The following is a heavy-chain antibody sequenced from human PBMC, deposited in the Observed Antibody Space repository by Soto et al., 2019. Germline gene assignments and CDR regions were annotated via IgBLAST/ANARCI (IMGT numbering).Heavy chain of an antibody. Sequence: PWGSLRLSCISSGFTFRTYTINLFRHSPLKGLEWVSGIRGFSPYTFYAESVKGRFTISRDNAKNSVFLQMDSLRAEDTAVYYCARDRGYDAHDYYYNAMDVWGQGTTVTVSS. J-gene: IGHJ6*02. CDR3: ARDRGYDAHDYYYNAMDV. CDR2: IRGFSPYT. D-gene: IGHD3-10*01. V-gene: IGHV3-21*01. CDR1: GFTFRTYT.